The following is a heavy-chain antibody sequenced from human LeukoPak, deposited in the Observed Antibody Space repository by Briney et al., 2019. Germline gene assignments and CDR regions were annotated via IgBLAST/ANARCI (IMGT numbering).Heavy chain of an antibody. D-gene: IGHD3-22*01. Sequence: PGGSLRLSCAASGFTFDDYAMHWVRQAPGKGLEWVSGISWNSGSIGYADSVKGRFTISRDNAKNSQYLQMNSLRAEDMALYYCAKADYYDSSGSIFDIWGQGTMVTVSS. V-gene: IGHV3-9*03. CDR1: GFTFDDYA. J-gene: IGHJ3*02. CDR2: ISWNSGSI. CDR3: AKADYYDSSGSIFDI.